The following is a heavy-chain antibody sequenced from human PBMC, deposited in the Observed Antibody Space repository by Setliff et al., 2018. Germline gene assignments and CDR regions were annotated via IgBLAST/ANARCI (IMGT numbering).Heavy chain of an antibody. J-gene: IGHJ4*02. CDR2: FYFHGRT. Sequence: SETLSLTCTISSDSINNYYWSWIRQPPGKGLEWIGYFYFHGRTTYNPSLKSRATISQVTPKKHFSLTLTTMTAADTAVYYCARHAPGAIDYWGQGALVTVSS. CDR1: SDSINNYY. CDR3: ARHAPGAIDY. V-gene: IGHV4-59*08.